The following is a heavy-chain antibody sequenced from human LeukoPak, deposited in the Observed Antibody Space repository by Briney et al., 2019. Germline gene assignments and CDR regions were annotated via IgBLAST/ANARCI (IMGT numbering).Heavy chain of an antibody. CDR3: ARVLRHFDWSPFDY. CDR2: ISWIGSST. CDR1: GFTFDDYA. J-gene: IGHJ4*02. V-gene: IGHV3-20*04. D-gene: IGHD3-9*01. Sequence: PGGSLRLSCAASGFTFDDYAMSWVRQGPGKGLEWVSGISWIGSSTGHADSVKGRFTISRDNARNSLYLQMNSLGAEDTAFYYCARVLRHFDWSPFDYWGQGILVTVSS.